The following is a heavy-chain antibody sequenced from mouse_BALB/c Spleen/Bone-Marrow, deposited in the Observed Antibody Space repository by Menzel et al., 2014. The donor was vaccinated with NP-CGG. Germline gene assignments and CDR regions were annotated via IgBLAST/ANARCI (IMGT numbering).Heavy chain of an antibody. J-gene: IGHJ1*01. D-gene: IGHD1-1*01. V-gene: IGHV1-7*01. CDR1: GYNFTSYW. Sequence: QVQLQQSGAELAKPGASVKMSCKASGYNFTSYWMHWVKQRPGQGLEWIGYINPSTGYTECNQKFKDKATLTADKSSSTAYMQLSSLTSEDSAVYYCAREYYGSSGYFDVWGAGTTVTVSS. CDR3: AREYYGSSGYFDV. CDR2: INPSTGYT.